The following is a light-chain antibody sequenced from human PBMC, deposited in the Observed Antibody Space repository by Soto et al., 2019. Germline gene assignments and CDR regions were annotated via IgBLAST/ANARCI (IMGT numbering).Light chain of an antibody. Sequence: DIQMTQSPSSLSASAGDRVIITCQASQDIRTHLNWYQQKPGKAPKLLIYDVSNLATGVPPRFSGGGSGTDFTLTISSLQPEDIATYYCQHYDDLVTFGGGTKVEIK. CDR3: QHYDDLVT. V-gene: IGKV1-33*01. CDR2: DVS. J-gene: IGKJ4*01. CDR1: QDIRTH.